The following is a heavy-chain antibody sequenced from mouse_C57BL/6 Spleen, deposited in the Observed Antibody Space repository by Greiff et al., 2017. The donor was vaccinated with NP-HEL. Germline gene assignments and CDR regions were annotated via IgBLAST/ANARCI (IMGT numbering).Heavy chain of an antibody. J-gene: IGHJ2*01. CDR2: ISPGSGST. CDR1: GYTFTSYW. Sequence: QVQLQQPGAELVKPGASVKMSCKASGYTFTSYWITWVKQRPGQGLEWIGDISPGSGSTNYNEKFKSKATLTVDTSSSTAYMQLRSLTSEGSAVYYGAREYYSSSYFDCWGKGTTLTVSS. CDR3: AREYYSSSYFDC. D-gene: IGHD1-1*01. V-gene: IGHV1-55*01.